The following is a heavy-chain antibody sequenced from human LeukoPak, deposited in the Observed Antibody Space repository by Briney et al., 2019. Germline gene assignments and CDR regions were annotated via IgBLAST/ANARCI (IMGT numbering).Heavy chain of an antibody. V-gene: IGHV3-30*18. D-gene: IGHD6-13*01. CDR2: ISFDGSNK. Sequence: PGGSLRLSCAASGFTFSSYGMHWVRQAPGKGLEWVAIISFDGSNKHYADSVKGRFTISRDNSKSTLYLQMNSLSAEDTAVYYCAKDTSSSWYYFDCWGQGTLVTVSS. J-gene: IGHJ4*02. CDR3: AKDTSSSWYYFDC. CDR1: GFTFSSYG.